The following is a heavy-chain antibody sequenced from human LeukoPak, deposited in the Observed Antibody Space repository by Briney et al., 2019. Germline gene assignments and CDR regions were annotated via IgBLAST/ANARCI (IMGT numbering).Heavy chain of an antibody. V-gene: IGHV3-7*03. J-gene: IGHJ6*02. CDR2: VNRDGSET. CDR3: ARNNGMDV. Sequence: GGSLRLSCAASGFTLSNHWMTWVRQVPGRGPEWVANVNRDGSETYYLDSVKGRFTISKDNAKNSLYLQMNSLRAEDTALYHCARNNGMDVWSQGTTVIVSS. CDR1: GFTLSNHW.